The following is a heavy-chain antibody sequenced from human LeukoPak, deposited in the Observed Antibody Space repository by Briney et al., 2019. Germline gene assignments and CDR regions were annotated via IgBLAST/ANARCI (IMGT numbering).Heavy chain of an antibody. CDR2: IYYSGST. CDR1: GGSISSYY. D-gene: IGHD6-19*01. Sequence: SETLSLTCTVSGGSISSYYWSWIRQPPGKGLEWIGYIYYSGSTNYNPSLKSLVTISVDASKNQFSLKLSSVTAADTAVYYCARTGLYSSGWYSFFRWGQGTLVTVSS. CDR3: ARTGLYSSGWYSFFR. V-gene: IGHV4-59*01. J-gene: IGHJ4*02.